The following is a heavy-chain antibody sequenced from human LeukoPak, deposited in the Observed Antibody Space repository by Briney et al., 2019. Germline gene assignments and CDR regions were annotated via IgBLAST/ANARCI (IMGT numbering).Heavy chain of an antibody. J-gene: IGHJ6*02. V-gene: IGHV1-18*01. CDR3: ARKHSSGYYSPHYYYGMDV. CDR1: GYTFTIYG. CDR2: ISAYKGNT. Sequence: ASVKVSCKASGYTFTIYGISWVRQAPGQGLEWMGWISAYKGNTNYAQKLQGRVTMTTETSTSTAYMELRSLRSDDTAVYYCARKHSSGYYSPHYYYGMDVWGQGTTVTVSS. D-gene: IGHD3-22*01.